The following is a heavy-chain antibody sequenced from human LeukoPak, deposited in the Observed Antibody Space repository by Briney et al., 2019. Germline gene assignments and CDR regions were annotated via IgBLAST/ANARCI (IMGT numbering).Heavy chain of an antibody. J-gene: IGHJ6*03. Sequence: SVKVSCKASGGTFSRYSITWVRQAPGQGLEWMGGIMPLFNTANYAQQIQGRVTITTDESTSTAYMELSSLRFEDTAMHYCARVDRYHYYLDVWGKGTTVTVSS. V-gene: IGHV1-69*05. CDR2: IMPLFNTA. CDR1: GGTFSRYS. CDR3: ARVDRYHYYLDV.